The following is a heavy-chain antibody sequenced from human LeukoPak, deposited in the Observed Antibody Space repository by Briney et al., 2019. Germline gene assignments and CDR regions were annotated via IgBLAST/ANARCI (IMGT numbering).Heavy chain of an antibody. V-gene: IGHV3-30*18. CDR1: GFTFRSYG. D-gene: IGHD3-22*01. CDR2: ISYDGSNK. J-gene: IGHJ4*02. Sequence: GGSLRLSCAASGFTFRSYGMHWVRQAPGKGLEWVAVISYDGSNKYYADSVRGRFTISRDNSKNTLYLQMNSLRAEDTAVYYCAKPRDDSSGYSDYWGQGTLVTVSS. CDR3: AKPRDDSSGYSDY.